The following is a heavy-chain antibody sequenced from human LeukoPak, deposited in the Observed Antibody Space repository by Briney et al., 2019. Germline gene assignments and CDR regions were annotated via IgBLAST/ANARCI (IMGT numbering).Heavy chain of an antibody. V-gene: IGHV4-30-2*01. CDR1: GGSISSGGYY. Sequence: SETLSLTCTVSGGSISSGGYYWSWIRQPPGKGLEWIGYIYHSGSTYYNPSLKSRVTISVDTSKRQFSLKLSSVTAADTAVYYCASHSGSYSVGAFDIWGQGTMVTVSS. J-gene: IGHJ3*02. CDR2: IYHSGST. D-gene: IGHD1-26*01. CDR3: ASHSGSYSVGAFDI.